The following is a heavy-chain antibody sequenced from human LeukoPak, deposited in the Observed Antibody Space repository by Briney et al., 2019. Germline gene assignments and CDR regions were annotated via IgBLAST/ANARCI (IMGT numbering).Heavy chain of an antibody. Sequence: PGGSLRLSCAASGFTFSSYAMSWVRQAPGKGLEWVSAISGSGGSTYYADSVKGRFTISRDNSKNTLYLQMNSLRAEDTAVYYYANKFKEWAIFYQDDAFDIWGQGTMVTVSS. CDR1: GFTFSSYA. J-gene: IGHJ3*02. CDR3: ANKFKEWAIFYQDDAFDI. V-gene: IGHV3-23*01. CDR2: ISGSGGST. D-gene: IGHD3-3*01.